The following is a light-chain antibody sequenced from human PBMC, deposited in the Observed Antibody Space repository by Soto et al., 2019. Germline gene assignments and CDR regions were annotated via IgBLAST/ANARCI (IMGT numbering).Light chain of an antibody. CDR3: QQRSNWPPT. V-gene: IGKV3-11*01. CDR2: GSS. CDR1: QSVGSN. J-gene: IGKJ5*01. Sequence: EIILTQSPVTLSVSPGERATLSCRASQSVGSNLAWYQQKPGQAPRLLIYGSSTRATGIPDRFSGSGSGTDFTLTISSLEPEDFVVYYCQQRSNWPPTFGQGTRLEIK.